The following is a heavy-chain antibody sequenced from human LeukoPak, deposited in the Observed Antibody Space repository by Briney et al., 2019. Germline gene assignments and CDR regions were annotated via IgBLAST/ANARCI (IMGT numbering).Heavy chain of an antibody. D-gene: IGHD6-13*01. CDR2: IRYDGSNK. J-gene: IGHJ4*02. CDR3: AKAHGSSSWYYFDY. Sequence: PVGSLRLSCAASGFTFSSYGMHWVCQAPGKGLEWVAFIRYDGSNKYYADSVKGRFTISRDNSKNTLYLQMNSLRAEDTAVYYCAKAHGSSSWYYFDYWGQGTLVTVSS. V-gene: IGHV3-30*02. CDR1: GFTFSSYG.